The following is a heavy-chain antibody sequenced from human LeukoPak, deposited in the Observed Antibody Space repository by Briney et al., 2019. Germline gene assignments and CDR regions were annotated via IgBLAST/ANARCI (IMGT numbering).Heavy chain of an antibody. V-gene: IGHV6-1*01. CDR1: GDSVSSNSAA. D-gene: IGHD1-26*01. Sequence: SQALSLTCAVSGDSVSSNSAAWDWIRQSPSRGLEWLGRTYYRSKWYNDYAVSVKSRITINPDTSKNQFSLQLNSVTPEDTAVYFCARIVGATQDFWGQGTLVTVSS. CDR3: ARIVGATQDF. J-gene: IGHJ4*02. CDR2: TYYRSKWYN.